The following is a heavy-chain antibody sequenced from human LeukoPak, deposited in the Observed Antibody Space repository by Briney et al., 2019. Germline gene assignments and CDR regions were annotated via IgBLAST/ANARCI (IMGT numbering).Heavy chain of an antibody. Sequence: GGSLRLSCAASGFTFSTYAMSWVRQAPGKGLEWVSGITNTGGVTLYADSVKGRLTVSRDNSKNTLYLHMNSLRADDTAVYYCAKSQVRKSGNIAVAGWGYFDYWGQGTLVTVSS. D-gene: IGHD6-19*01. CDR1: GFTFSTYA. J-gene: IGHJ4*02. CDR3: AKSQVRKSGNIAVAGWGYFDY. CDR2: ITNTGGVT. V-gene: IGHV3-23*05.